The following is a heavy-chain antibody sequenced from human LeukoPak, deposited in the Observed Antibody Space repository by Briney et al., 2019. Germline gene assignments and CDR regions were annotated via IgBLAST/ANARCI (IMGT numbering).Heavy chain of an antibody. CDR2: ISGSGGST. CDR3: ARTYYDFWSGYYTRPYNWFDP. CDR1: GFTFSSYA. Sequence: GSLRLSCAASGFTFSSYAMSWVRQAPGKGLEWVSAISGSGGSTYYADSVKGRFTISRDNAKNSLYLQMNSLRAEDTAVYYCARTYYDFWSGYYTRPYNWFDPWGQGTLVTVSS. J-gene: IGHJ5*02. D-gene: IGHD3-3*01. V-gene: IGHV3-23*01.